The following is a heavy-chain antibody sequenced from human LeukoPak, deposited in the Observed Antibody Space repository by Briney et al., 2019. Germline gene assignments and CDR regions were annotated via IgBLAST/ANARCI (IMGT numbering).Heavy chain of an antibody. CDR2: IYYSET. D-gene: IGHD6-13*01. CDR3: ARDVWGIGAADGVKNYHYCYMDV. V-gene: IGHV4-59*01. CDR1: GASISSYY. J-gene: IGHJ6*03. Sequence: SETLSLTCSVSGASISSYYWSWIRQSPGKGLEWIGNIYYSETNYNPSLKSRVIISADTSKNQFSLRLTSVTAADTAVYYCARDVWGIGAADGVKNYHYCYMDVWSKGTTVTVSS.